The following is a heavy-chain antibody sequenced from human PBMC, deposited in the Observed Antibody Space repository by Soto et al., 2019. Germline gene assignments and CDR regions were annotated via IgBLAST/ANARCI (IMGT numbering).Heavy chain of an antibody. D-gene: IGHD6-6*01. CDR2: ISAYNGNT. J-gene: IGHJ6*02. CDR1: WYTLTSYG. CDR3: ETTPYSSSYYYYYGMDV. Sequence: GASVKASCNASWYTLTSYGISWVRQSPVQGLEWMGWISAYNGNTNYEQKLQGRVTMTTDTSTSTAYMEMRSLRSDDTDVYYCETTPYSSSYYYYYGMDVSGQGTTVNVSS. V-gene: IGHV1-18*04.